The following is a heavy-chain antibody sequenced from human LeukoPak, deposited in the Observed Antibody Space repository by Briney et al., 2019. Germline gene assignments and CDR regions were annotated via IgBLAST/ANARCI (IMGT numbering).Heavy chain of an antibody. CDR3: ARGVLVGPRSYYFDY. CDR2: FYSGGST. CDR1: GFTVSSYY. J-gene: IGHJ4*02. D-gene: IGHD1-26*01. Sequence: PGGSLRLSCAVSGFTVSSYYMSWVRQAPGKGLEWVSVFYSGGSTYYADSVKARFTISRDNSKNTLYLQMNRLRDEDTAVYFCARGVLVGPRSYYFDYWGQGTLVTVSS. V-gene: IGHV3-66*01.